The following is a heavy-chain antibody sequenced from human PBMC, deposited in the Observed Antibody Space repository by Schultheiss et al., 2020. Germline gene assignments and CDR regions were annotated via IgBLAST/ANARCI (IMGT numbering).Heavy chain of an antibody. CDR1: GFTVSSNY. CDR2: ISSNGGNT. V-gene: IGHV3-23*01. J-gene: IGHJ4*02. Sequence: GESLKISCAASGFTVSSNYMSWVRQAPGKGLEYVSAISSNGGNTNYADSVKGRFTISRDNSKNTLYLQMNSLRAEDTAVYYCAKFLFGVVTNFDYWGQGTLVTVSS. CDR3: AKFLFGVVTNFDY. D-gene: IGHD3-3*01.